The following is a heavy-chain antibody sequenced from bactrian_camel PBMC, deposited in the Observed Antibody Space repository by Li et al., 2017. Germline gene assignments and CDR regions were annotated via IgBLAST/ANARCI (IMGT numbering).Heavy chain of an antibody. Sequence: QLVESGGGSVQVGGSLRPSCVASVDTIGRYCMGWFRQIPDKEKEGVAVVDSRGTASYTETAKGRFTISKDRAKNTLYLQMNNLKPEDTAMYYCAADKTPREVRNGRCWGNYRGQGTQVTVS. V-gene: IGHV3S55*01. CDR2: VDSRGTA. J-gene: IGHJ4*01. CDR3: AADKTPREVRNGRCWGNY. D-gene: IGHD1*01. CDR1: VDTIGRYC.